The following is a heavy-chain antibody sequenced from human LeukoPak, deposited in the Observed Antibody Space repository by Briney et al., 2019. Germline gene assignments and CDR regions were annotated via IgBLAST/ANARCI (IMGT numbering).Heavy chain of an antibody. CDR3: AREIYGDYGYFDY. V-gene: IGHV4-31*03. CDR2: IYYSGCT. D-gene: IGHD4-17*01. J-gene: IGHJ4*02. CDR1: GGSISSGGYY. Sequence: PSQTLSLTCTVSGGSISSGGYYWSWIRQHPGKGLEWIGYIYYSGCTYYNPSLKSRVTISVDTSKNQFSLKLSSVTAADTAVYYCAREIYGDYGYFDYWGQGTLVTVSS.